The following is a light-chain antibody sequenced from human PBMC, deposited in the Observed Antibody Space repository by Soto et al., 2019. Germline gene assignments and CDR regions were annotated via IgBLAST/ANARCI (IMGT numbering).Light chain of an antibody. J-gene: IGKJ1*01. CDR1: QSVSSSY. Sequence: EIVLTQSPGILSLSPGKRATFSCRASQSVSSSYLAWFQQKPGQAPRLLIYGASSRATGIPDRFSGSGSGTDFTLTISRLEPEDFAVYYCHQYGSSPQTFVQGTKVDIK. V-gene: IGKV3-20*01. CDR2: GAS. CDR3: HQYGSSPQT.